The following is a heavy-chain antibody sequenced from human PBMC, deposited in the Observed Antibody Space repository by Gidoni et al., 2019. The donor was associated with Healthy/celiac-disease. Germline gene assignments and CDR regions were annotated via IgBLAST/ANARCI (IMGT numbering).Heavy chain of an antibody. D-gene: IGHD3-3*01. CDR2: IKQDGSEK. CDR3: ASVLRFLEWVPWGLDALDI. CDR1: GFTFSRYW. J-gene: IGHJ3*02. V-gene: IGHV3-7*01. Sequence: EVQLVESGGGLVQPGGSLRLSCAASGFTFSRYWMSWVRQAPGKGLEWVDNIKQDGSEKYYVDSVKGRFTISRDNAKNSLYLQMNSLRAEDTAVYYCASVLRFLEWVPWGLDALDIWGQGTMVTVSS.